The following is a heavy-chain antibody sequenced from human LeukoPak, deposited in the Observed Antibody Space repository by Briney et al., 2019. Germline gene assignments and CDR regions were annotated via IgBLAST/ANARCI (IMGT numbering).Heavy chain of an antibody. CDR1: GFTFSDYY. D-gene: IGHD1-26*01. Sequence: GGSLRLSCEASGFTFSDYYMSWIRQAPGKGLEWVSYISSSSSYTNYADSVKGRFTISRDDSKNTLYLQMNSLRAEDTAVYYCAKDLGRYRNNYFDYWGQGTLVTVSS. CDR3: AKDLGRYRNNYFDY. V-gene: IGHV3-11*05. CDR2: ISSSSSYT. J-gene: IGHJ4*02.